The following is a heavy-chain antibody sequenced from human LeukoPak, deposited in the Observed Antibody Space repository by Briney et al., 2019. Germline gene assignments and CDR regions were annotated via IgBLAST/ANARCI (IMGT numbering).Heavy chain of an antibody. D-gene: IGHD6-6*01. Sequence: PSETLSLTCTVSGYSISSGYYWGWIRQPPGKGLEWIGSIYHSGSTYYNPSLKSRVTISVDTSKNQFSLKLSSVTAADTAVYYCARIIAASQDVFDIWGQGTMITVSS. V-gene: IGHV4-38-2*02. CDR3: ARIIAASQDVFDI. CDR1: GYSISSGYY. CDR2: IYHSGST. J-gene: IGHJ3*02.